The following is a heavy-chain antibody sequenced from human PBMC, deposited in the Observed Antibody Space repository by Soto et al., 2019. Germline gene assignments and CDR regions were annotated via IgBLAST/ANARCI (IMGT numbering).Heavy chain of an antibody. CDR3: AKDTNSWELTDYYGMDV. J-gene: IGHJ6*02. D-gene: IGHD1-26*01. Sequence: GGSLRLSCAASGFTFSSYWMHWVLQAPWKGLVWVSRINSDGSSTSYADSVKGRFTISRDNSKNTLYLQMNSLRAEDTAVYYCAKDTNSWELTDYYGMDVWGQGTTVTVSS. CDR1: GFTFSSYW. V-gene: IGHV3-74*01. CDR2: INSDGSST.